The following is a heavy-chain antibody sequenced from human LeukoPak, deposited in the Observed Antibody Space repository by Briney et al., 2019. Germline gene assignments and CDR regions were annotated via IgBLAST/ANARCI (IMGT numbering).Heavy chain of an antibody. D-gene: IGHD3-16*01. V-gene: IGHV4-34*01. CDR2: INHSGST. Sequence: TSETLSLTCAVYGGSFSGYYWSWIRQPPGKGLEWIGEINHSGSTNYNPSLKSRVTISVDTSKNQFSLKLSSVTAADTAVYYCASLPPGDSCVTCWGQGTLVTVSS. CDR1: GGSFSGYY. J-gene: IGHJ4*02. CDR3: ASLPPGDSCVTC.